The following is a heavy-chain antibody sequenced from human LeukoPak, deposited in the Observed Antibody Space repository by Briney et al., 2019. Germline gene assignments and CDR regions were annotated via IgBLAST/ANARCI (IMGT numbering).Heavy chain of an antibody. CDR3: ARVVGTSHYYYYMDV. CDR1: GGTFSSYA. V-gene: IGHV1-69*06. CDR2: IIPIFGTA. D-gene: IGHD3-16*02. Sequence: ASVKVSCKASGGTFSSYAISWVRQAPGQGLEWMGGIIPIFGTANYAQKFQGRVTITADKSTSTAYMELSSLRSEDTAVYYCARVVGTSHYYYYMDVWGKGTTVTVSS. J-gene: IGHJ6*03.